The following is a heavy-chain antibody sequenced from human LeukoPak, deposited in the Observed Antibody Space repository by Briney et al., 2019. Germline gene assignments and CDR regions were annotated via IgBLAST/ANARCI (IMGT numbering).Heavy chain of an antibody. CDR1: GFTFSNAW. D-gene: IGHD2-2*02. Sequence: WGSLRLSCAASGFTFSNAWMSWVRQAQGKGLEWVGRIKSKPDGGTTDYAAPVKGRFTISRDDSKNKLYLQMNSLKTEDTAVYYCTKDRYCSSTSCYTGSAVIPALNYWGKGTMVTVSS. V-gene: IGHV3-15*01. CDR3: TKDRYCSSTSCYTGSAVIPALNY. J-gene: IGHJ4*02. CDR2: IKSKPDGGTT.